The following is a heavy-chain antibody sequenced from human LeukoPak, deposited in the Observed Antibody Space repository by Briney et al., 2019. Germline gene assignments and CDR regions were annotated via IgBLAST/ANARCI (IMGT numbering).Heavy chain of an antibody. Sequence: GGSLRLSCAASGFTFRNYAMHWVRQAPGKGLEYVSGISSNGGNTYYADSVKGRFTITRDNSKNTLYVQMSSLRVEDTAVYYCVKLSSRVSQAIDYWGQGTLVTVSS. CDR1: GFTFRNYA. CDR3: VKLSSRVSQAIDY. V-gene: IGHV3-64*03. J-gene: IGHJ4*02. D-gene: IGHD6-13*01. CDR2: ISSNGGNT.